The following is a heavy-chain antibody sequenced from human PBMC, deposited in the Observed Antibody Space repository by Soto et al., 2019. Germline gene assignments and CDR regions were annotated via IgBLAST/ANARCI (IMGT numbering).Heavy chain of an antibody. CDR3: AHSGFWSGYYEGRYFDY. V-gene: IGHV2-5*02. CDR2: IYWADDK. CDR1: GFSLSTSGVG. D-gene: IGHD3-3*01. Sequence: QITLKESGPTLVKPTQTLTLTCTFSGFSLSTSGVGVVWIRQPPGKSLEWLALIYWADDKRYSPSLKSRLTITKDTSKNQVVLTMTNMDPVDTATYYCAHSGFWSGYYEGRYFDYWGQGTLVTVSS. J-gene: IGHJ4*02.